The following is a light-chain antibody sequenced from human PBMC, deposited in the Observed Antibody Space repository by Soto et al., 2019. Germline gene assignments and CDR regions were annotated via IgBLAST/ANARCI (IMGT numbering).Light chain of an antibody. V-gene: IGKV3-11*01. CDR3: QVRDVWPS. CDR1: QSVSTS. J-gene: IGKJ1*01. CDR2: DAS. Sequence: VFAQSPVTLALSPGERAVLSCRASQSVSTSLAWYQHKPGQAPRLFIYDASKRAPGVPARFSGSGSGTDFTLTISSLEPEDFAVHYCQVRDVWPSFGQGTKVDIK.